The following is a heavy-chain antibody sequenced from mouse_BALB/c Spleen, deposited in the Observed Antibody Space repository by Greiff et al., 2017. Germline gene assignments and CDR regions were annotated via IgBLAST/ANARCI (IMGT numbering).Heavy chain of an antibody. CDR3: ARHSSGPNY. CDR1: GYTFTDYW. CDR2: IDTSDSYT. V-gene: IGHV1-69*01. Sequence: QVHVKQPGAELVMPGASVKMSCKASGYTFTDYWMHWVKQRPGQGLEWIGAIDTSDSYTSYNQKFKGKATLTVDESSSTAYMQLSSLTSEDSAVYYCARHSSGPNYWGQGTTLTVSS. J-gene: IGHJ2*01. D-gene: IGHD3-1*01.